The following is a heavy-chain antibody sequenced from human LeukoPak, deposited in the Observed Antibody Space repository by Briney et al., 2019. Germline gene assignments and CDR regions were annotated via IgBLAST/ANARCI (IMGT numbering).Heavy chain of an antibody. Sequence: SETLSLTCTVSGGSISSGGYYWSWIRQHPGKGLEWIGYIYYSGSTYYNPSLKSRVTISVDTSKSQFSLKLSSVTAADTAVYYCASVYYSSGWYFDYWGQGTLITVSS. CDR1: GGSISSGGYY. D-gene: IGHD6-19*01. J-gene: IGHJ4*02. V-gene: IGHV4-31*03. CDR3: ASVYYSSGWYFDY. CDR2: IYYSGST.